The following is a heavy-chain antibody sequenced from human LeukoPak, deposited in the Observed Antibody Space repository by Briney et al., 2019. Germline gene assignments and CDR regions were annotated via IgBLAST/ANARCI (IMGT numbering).Heavy chain of an antibody. CDR2: IRYDGSNK. J-gene: IGHJ4*02. Sequence: GGSLRLSCAASGFTFSSYGMHWVRQAPGKGLEWVTFIRYDGSNKYYADSVKGRFTISRDNSKNTLYLQMNSLRAEDTAVYYCAASYGSGSYYNPDYWGQGTLVTVSS. CDR1: GFTFSSYG. D-gene: IGHD3-10*01. CDR3: AASYGSGSYYNPDY. V-gene: IGHV3-30*02.